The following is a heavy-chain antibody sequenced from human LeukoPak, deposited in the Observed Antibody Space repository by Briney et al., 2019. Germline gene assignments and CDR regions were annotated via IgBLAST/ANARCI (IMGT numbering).Heavy chain of an antibody. J-gene: IGHJ6*02. V-gene: IGHV3-23*01. CDR3: AKGDTVLLWFGELPYYYYGMDV. Sequence: PGGSLRLSCAVSGITLSNYGMSWVRQAPGKGLEWVAGISDSGGRTNYADSVKGRFTISRDNSKNTLYLQMNSLRAEDTAVYYCAKGDTVLLWFGELPYYYYGMDVWGQGTTVTVSS. D-gene: IGHD3-10*01. CDR2: ISDSGGRT. CDR1: GITLSNYG.